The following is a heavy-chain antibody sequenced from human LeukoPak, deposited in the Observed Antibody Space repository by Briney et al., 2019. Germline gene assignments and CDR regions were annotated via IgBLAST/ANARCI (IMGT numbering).Heavy chain of an antibody. V-gene: IGHV3-23*01. CDR3: AKGWFGELLSDFDY. CDR2: ISGSGGST. D-gene: IGHD3-10*01. J-gene: IGHJ4*02. Sequence: GGSLRLSCAASGFTFSSYAMSWVRQAPGRGLEWVSAISGSGGSTYYADSVKGWFTISRDNSKNTLYLQMNSLRAEDTAVYYCAKGWFGELLSDFDYWGQGTLVTVSS. CDR1: GFTFSSYA.